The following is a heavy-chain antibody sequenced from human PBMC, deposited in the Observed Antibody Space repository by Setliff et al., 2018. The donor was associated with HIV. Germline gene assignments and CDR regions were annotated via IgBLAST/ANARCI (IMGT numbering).Heavy chain of an antibody. CDR1: GGSISSHY. D-gene: IGHD3-3*01. CDR2: IYYSGST. J-gene: IGHJ4*02. Sequence: SETLSLTCTVSGGSISSHYWSWIRQPPGKGLEWIGYIYYSGSTNYNPSTKSRVTISVDTSKNQFSLKLSSVTAADTAVYYCARHTIFGGNFDYWGQGTLVTVSS. CDR3: ARHTIFGGNFDY. V-gene: IGHV4-59*11.